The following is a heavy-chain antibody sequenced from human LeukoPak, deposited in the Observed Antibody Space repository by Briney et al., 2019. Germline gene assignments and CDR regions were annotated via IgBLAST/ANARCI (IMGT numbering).Heavy chain of an antibody. CDR1: GFTFSSFS. J-gene: IGHJ4*02. CDR3: ARGTIAD. D-gene: IGHD6-13*01. Sequence: PGGSLRLSCAASGFTFSSFSMNWVRQAPGKGLEWVSTLSTSGAATYYADSVKGRFTISRDNSKNTLYLQMNSLRAEDTAVYYCARGTIADWGQGTLVTVSS. V-gene: IGHV3-23*01. CDR2: LSTSGAAT.